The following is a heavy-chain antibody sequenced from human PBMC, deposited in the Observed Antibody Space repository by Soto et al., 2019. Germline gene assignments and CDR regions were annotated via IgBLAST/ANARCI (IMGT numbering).Heavy chain of an antibody. V-gene: IGHV5-10-1*01. D-gene: IGHD6-6*01. CDR1: GYSFTSYW. CDR3: ASHADSSSTFDY. J-gene: IGHJ4*02. Sequence: HGESLKISCKGSGYSFTSYWISWVRQMPGKGLEWMGRIDPSDSYTNYSPSFQGHVTISADKSISTAYLQWSSLKASDTAMYYCASHADSSSTFDYWGQGTLVTVSS. CDR2: IDPSDSYT.